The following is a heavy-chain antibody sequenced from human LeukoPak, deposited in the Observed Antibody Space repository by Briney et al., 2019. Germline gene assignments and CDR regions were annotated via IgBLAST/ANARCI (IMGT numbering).Heavy chain of an antibody. D-gene: IGHD2-2*01. Sequence: GASVKVSCKAFEGTFSSYAISWVRQVPGQGLEWMGWIIPVFGTAIYAQRFQGRVTITADESTSTAYMALSTLRSEDTAVYYCARGGIVVVPPDISHHEALHIWGQGTMVTVSS. CDR2: IIPVFGTA. CDR3: ARGGIVVVPPDISHHEALHI. CDR1: EGTFSSYA. J-gene: IGHJ3*02. V-gene: IGHV1-69*13.